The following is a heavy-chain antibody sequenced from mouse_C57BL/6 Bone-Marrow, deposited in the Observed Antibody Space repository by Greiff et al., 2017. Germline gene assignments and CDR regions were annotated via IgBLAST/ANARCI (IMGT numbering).Heavy chain of an antibody. J-gene: IGHJ2*01. CDR3: AKAYDFDFDY. D-gene: IGHD2-4*01. Sequence: VQLQQSVAELVRPGASVKLSCTASGFNIKNTYINWVKQRPEQGLEWIGRIDPANANTKYAPKFQGKATITADTSSNTAYLQLSSLTSEDTANYYCAKAYDFDFDYWGQGTTLTVSS. CDR1: GFNIKNTY. V-gene: IGHV14-3*01. CDR2: IDPANANT.